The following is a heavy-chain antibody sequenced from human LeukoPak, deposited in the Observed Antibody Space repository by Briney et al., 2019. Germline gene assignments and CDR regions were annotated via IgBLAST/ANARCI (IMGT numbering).Heavy chain of an antibody. CDR3: ARPSQYGSGTDYYFDS. CDR2: IRTKANNYAT. D-gene: IGHD3-10*01. Sequence: GGSLKLSCAASGLMFSGSPMHWVRQASGKGLEWVGHIRTKANNYATIYAASVKGRFTISRDDSKNTAYLQMNSLKTEDTAVYYCARPSQYGSGTDYYFDSWGQGTLVTVSS. CDR1: GLMFSGSP. J-gene: IGHJ4*02. V-gene: IGHV3-73*01.